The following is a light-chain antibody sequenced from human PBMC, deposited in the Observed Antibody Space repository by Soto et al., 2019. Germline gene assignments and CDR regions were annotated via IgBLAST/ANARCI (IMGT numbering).Light chain of an antibody. CDR3: CSYAGTYTGV. CDR1: SSDVGGYNY. CDR2: EVS. J-gene: IGLJ1*01. V-gene: IGLV2-8*01. Sequence: QSVLTQPPSASGSPGQSVTISCTGTSSDVGGYNYVSWYQQHPGKAPKLIISEVSKRPSGVPDRFSGSKSGNTASLTVSGLQAEDEADYYCCSYAGTYTGVFGTGTKVTVL.